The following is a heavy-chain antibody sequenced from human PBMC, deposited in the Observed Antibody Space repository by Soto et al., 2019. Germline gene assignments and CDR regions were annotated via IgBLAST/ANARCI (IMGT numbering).Heavy chain of an antibody. CDR1: GGSINTFY. V-gene: IGHV4-4*07. CDR3: ARKGSYSAYNFPHGLQSCSFDF. J-gene: IGHJ4*02. Sequence: PSETLSLTCTVSGGSINTFYCSWVRQPAWKGLEWIGRIFSSGSTSFNPSLESRVAMSVDTSKNHFSLNLSSVTAADMAVYYCARKGSYSAYNFPHGLQSCSFDFFGQGALVAFCS. D-gene: IGHD4-4*01. CDR2: IFSSGST.